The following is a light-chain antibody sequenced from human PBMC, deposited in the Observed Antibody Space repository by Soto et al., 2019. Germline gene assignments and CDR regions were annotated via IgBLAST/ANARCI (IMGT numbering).Light chain of an antibody. V-gene: IGLV1-51*01. CDR3: GTWSNNLSAGQV. J-gene: IGLJ2*01. Sequence: QCALTQAASLSAAPGQRVTISCFGISSDTGYNFVSWYQQLPGTAPKLLIYDNDKRPSGIPGRFSGSRSGTSATLAITGLQTGDEADYYCGTWSNNLSAGQVFGGGTKVNVL. CDR1: SSDTGYNF. CDR2: DND.